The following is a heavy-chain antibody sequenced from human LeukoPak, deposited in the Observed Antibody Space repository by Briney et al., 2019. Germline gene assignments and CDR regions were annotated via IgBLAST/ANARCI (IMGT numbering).Heavy chain of an antibody. Sequence: GASVKVSCKASGYTFTSYGISWVRQAPGQGLEWMGRIIPILGIANYAQKFQGRVTITADKSTSTAYMELSSLRSEDTAVYYCARGINEADDGVDIWGQGTMVTVSS. CDR1: GYTFTSYG. J-gene: IGHJ3*02. CDR2: IIPILGIA. V-gene: IGHV1-69*04. D-gene: IGHD3-10*01. CDR3: ARGINEADDGVDI.